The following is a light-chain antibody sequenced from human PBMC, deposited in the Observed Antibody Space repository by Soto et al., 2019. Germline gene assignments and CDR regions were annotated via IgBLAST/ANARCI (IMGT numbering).Light chain of an antibody. CDR2: EVT. CDR3: SSYAGSATVV. J-gene: IGLJ2*01. Sequence: QSALTQPPSASGSPGQSVTISCTGTSSDVGDYNYVSWYQQHPGKAPKLMIFEVTKRPSGVHDRFSGSKSGNTASLTVSGLQADDEADYYCSSYAGSATVVFGGGTKLTVL. V-gene: IGLV2-8*01. CDR1: SSDVGDYNY.